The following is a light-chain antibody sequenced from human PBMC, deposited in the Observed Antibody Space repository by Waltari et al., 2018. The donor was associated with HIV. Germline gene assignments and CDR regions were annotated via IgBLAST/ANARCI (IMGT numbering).Light chain of an antibody. V-gene: IGLV8-61*01. J-gene: IGLJ3*02. Sequence: QTVVTPEPSFSVSAGGTVTLTCGLSSGSVSTNYYPRWYKPSPGQAPRTLIYSTDIRSSGAPARFSGSILGNKAALTITGAQAEDEADYYCVVYLSSGSWVFGGGTKVTVL. CDR1: SGSVSTNYY. CDR2: STD. CDR3: VVYLSSGSWV.